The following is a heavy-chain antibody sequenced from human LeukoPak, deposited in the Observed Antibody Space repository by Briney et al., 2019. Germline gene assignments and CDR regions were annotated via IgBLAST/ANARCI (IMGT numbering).Heavy chain of an antibody. Sequence: ASVKVSCKASGYTFRSFAINWVRQAPGQGLEWMGWINTNTGNPTYAQDFTGRFVFSLDTSVSTAYLQISSLKAEDTAVYYCARGRIPPTSSLWGQGTLVTVSS. J-gene: IGHJ4*02. CDR1: GYTFRSFA. V-gene: IGHV7-4-1*02. CDR2: INTNTGNP. D-gene: IGHD6-6*01. CDR3: ARGRIPPTSSL.